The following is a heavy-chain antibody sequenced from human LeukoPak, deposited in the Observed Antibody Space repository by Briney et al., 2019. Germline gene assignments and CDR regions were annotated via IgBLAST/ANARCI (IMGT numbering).Heavy chain of an antibody. D-gene: IGHD6-13*01. Sequence: ASVKVSCKASGYTFTSYGISWVRQAPGQGLEWMGWISGYNGNTNYAQKFQGRVTMTRNTSISTAYMELSSLRSEDTAVYYCARGPRYSSTNWGQGTLVTVSS. CDR3: ARGPRYSSTN. J-gene: IGHJ4*02. V-gene: IGHV1-18*01. CDR1: GYTFTSYG. CDR2: ISGYNGNT.